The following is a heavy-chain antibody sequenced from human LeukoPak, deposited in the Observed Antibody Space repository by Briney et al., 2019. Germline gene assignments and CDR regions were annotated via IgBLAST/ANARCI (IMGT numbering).Heavy chain of an antibody. D-gene: IGHD2/OR15-2a*01. CDR2: ISAYNDNT. CDR3: ARQNLRDSDAFDI. J-gene: IGHJ3*02. V-gene: IGHV1-18*04. CDR1: GDTFTGYY. Sequence: ASVKVSCKASGDTFTGYYIHWVRQAPGQGLERMGWISAYNDNTNYAQKLQDRITMTTDTSTSTAYMELRSLRSDDTAVYYCARQNLRDSDAFDIWGQGTMVTVSS.